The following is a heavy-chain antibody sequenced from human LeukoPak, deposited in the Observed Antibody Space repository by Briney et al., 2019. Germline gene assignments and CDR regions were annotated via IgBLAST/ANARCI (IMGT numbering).Heavy chain of an antibody. CDR1: GFTVSSNY. CDR3: ASGDYPYYFDY. CDR2: IYSGGST. Sequence: GGSLRLSYAASGFTVSSNYMSWVRQAPGKGLEWVSVIYSGGSTYYADSVKGRFTISRDNSKNTLYLQMNSLRAEDTAVYYCASGDYPYYFDYWGQGTLVTVSS. J-gene: IGHJ4*02. V-gene: IGHV3-66*01. D-gene: IGHD4-17*01.